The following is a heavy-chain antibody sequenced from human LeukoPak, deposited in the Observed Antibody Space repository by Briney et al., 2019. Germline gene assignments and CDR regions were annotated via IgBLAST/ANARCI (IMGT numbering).Heavy chain of an antibody. CDR3: ARDPGSSYSSSWYDYYYMDV. CDR1: GYTFTGYY. J-gene: IGHJ6*03. Sequence: ASVKVSCKASGYTFTGYYIHWVRQAPGQGLEWMGWINPNSGGTYYAQKFQGRVTMTRDTSISTAYMELSRLRSDDTAVYYCARDPGSSYSSSWYDYYYMDVWGKGTMVTISS. CDR2: INPNSGGT. D-gene: IGHD6-13*01. V-gene: IGHV1-2*02.